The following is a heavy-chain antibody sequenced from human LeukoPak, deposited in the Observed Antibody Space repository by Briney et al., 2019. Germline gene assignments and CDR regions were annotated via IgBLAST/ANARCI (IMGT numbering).Heavy chain of an antibody. J-gene: IGHJ5*02. D-gene: IGHD3-22*01. V-gene: IGHV1-18*01. CDR2: ISAYNGNT. CDR1: GYTFTSYG. CDR3: ARDYYDSRGYYYWFDP. Sequence: ASVKVSCKASGYTFTSYGISWVRQAPGQGLEWMGWISAYNGNTNYAQKLQGRVTMTTDTSTSTAYMELRSLRSDDTAVYYCARDYYDSRGYYYWFDPWGQGTLVTVSS.